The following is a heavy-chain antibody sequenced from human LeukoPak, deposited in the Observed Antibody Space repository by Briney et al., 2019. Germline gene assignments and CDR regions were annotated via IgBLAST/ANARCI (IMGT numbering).Heavy chain of an antibody. CDR2: FDPEDGET. D-gene: IGHD2-2*01. Sequence: ASVKVSCKASGYTFTGYYMHWVRQAPGKGLEWMGGFDPEDGETIYAQKFQGRVTMTEDTSTDTAYMELSSLRSEDTAVYYCATLDVDCSSTSCYSYWGQGTLVTVSS. J-gene: IGHJ4*02. CDR3: ATLDVDCSSTSCYSY. V-gene: IGHV1-24*01. CDR1: GYTFTGYY.